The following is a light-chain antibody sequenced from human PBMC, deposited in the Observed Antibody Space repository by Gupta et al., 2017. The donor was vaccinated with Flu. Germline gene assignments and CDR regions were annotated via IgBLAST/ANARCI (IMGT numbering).Light chain of an antibody. CDR1: QRIGTY. CDR2: AAS. CDR3: QQGNNTPLT. J-gene: IGKJ4*01. Sequence: DTQMTQSPTYLSASVGDRVTITCRASQRIGTYVNWYQQKVGKAPNLLIYAASSLQSGVPSRFSGSGSGTDFTLTISSLQPEDSATYFCQQGNNTPLTFGGGTKVEIK. V-gene: IGKV1-39*01.